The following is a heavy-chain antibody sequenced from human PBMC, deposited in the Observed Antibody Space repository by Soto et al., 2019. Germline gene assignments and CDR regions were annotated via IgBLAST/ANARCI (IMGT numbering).Heavy chain of an antibody. V-gene: IGHV5-51*01. CDR3: ARRGDLGYCSSKSCPVHYGMDV. CDR1: GYSFTSYW. Sequence: PGESLKISCKGSGYSFTSYWIGWVRQMPGKGLEWMGIIYPGDSDTRYSPSFQGQVTISADKSISTAYLQWSSLKASDTAMYYCARRGDLGYCSSKSCPVHYGMDVWGQGTTVTVSS. J-gene: IGHJ6*02. CDR2: IYPGDSDT. D-gene: IGHD2-2*01.